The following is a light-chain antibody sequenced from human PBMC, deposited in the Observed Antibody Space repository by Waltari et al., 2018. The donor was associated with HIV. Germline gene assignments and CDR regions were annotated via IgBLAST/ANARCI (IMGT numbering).Light chain of an antibody. J-gene: IGLJ3*02. CDR2: EVS. V-gene: IGLV2-8*01. CDR1: RNDVGGYKY. CDR3: TSSTGRNTWV. Sequence: QSALTQPPPASGYLGQSVTISCTRTRNDVGGYKYVSWYQQHPGKAPRLMIYEVSKRPSGVPDRFSGSKSGNTASLTVSGLQGDDEADYYCTSSTGRNTWVFGGGTKLTVL.